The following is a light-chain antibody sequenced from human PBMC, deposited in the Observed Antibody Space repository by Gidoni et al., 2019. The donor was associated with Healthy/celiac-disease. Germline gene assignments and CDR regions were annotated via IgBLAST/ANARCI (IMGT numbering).Light chain of an antibody. CDR2: GAS. Sequence: SVLTQSTGALSWSPGERATLSCRACQSVSSSYLAWYQQKTGQAPRLLIYGASSRATGIPDRFSGSGSGTDFTLTISRLEPEDFAVYYCQQYGSAPFYTFGQGTKLEIK. V-gene: IGKV3-20*01. J-gene: IGKJ2*01. CDR1: QSVSSSY. CDR3: QQYGSAPFYT.